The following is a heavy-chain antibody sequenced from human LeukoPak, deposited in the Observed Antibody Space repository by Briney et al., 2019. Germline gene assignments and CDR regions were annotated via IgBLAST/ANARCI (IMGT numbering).Heavy chain of an antibody. CDR2: IYPGDSDT. Sequence: GESLKISCKTSGYSFTTYWIAWVRQMPGKGLEWLGIIYPGDSDTRYSPSFQGQVTISVDKSISTAYLQWSSLKVSDTAMYYCARGGYSSSWYRFDPWGRGTLVTVSS. D-gene: IGHD6-13*01. CDR3: ARGGYSSSWYRFDP. V-gene: IGHV5-51*01. CDR1: GYSFTTYW. J-gene: IGHJ5*02.